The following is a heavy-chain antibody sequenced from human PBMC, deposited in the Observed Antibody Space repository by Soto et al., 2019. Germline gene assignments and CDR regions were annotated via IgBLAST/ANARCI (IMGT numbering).Heavy chain of an antibody. CDR1: GFTFSSYS. CDR3: ARTFYCSSTSCAYCTNGVCYSTHDAFDI. J-gene: IGHJ3*02. D-gene: IGHD2-8*01. Sequence: GGSLRLSCAASGFTFSSYSMNWVRQAPGKGLEWVSSISSSTSYIYYADSVKGRFTIFRDNAKNSLYLQMNSLRAEDTAVYYLARTFYCSSTSCAYCTNGVCYSTHDAFDIWGQGTMVTVSS. CDR2: ISSSTSYI. V-gene: IGHV3-21*01.